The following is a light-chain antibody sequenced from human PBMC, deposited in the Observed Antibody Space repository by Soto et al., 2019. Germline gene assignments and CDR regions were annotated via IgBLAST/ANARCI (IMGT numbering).Light chain of an antibody. Sequence: EIVLTQSPATLSVSPGERSTLSCRPSQSVSSNLAWYQQKPGQAPRLLIYGASTRATGIPARCSGSGSGTEFTLTISSLQSEDFAVYYCQQYNIWTWTFGQGTKVDIK. J-gene: IGKJ1*01. CDR1: QSVSSN. CDR3: QQYNIWTWT. CDR2: GAS. V-gene: IGKV3-15*01.